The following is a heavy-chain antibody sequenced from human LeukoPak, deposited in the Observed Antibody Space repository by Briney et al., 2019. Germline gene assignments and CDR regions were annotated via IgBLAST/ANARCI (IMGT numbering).Heavy chain of an antibody. CDR1: GFTFSSYG. D-gene: IGHD3-10*01. CDR3: AKDLTKYYYGSGSYPVFDY. V-gene: IGHV3-33*06. CDR2: IWYDGSNK. J-gene: IGHJ4*02. Sequence: GGSLRLSCAASGFTFSSYGMHWVRQAPGKGLEWVAVIWYDGSNKYYADSVKGRFTISRDNSKNTLYLQMNSLRAEDTAVYYCAKDLTKYYYGSGSYPVFDYWGQGTLVTVSS.